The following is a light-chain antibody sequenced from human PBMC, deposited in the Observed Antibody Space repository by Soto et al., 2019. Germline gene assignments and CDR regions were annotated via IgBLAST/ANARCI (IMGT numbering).Light chain of an antibody. CDR2: DAS. CDR3: QQYSHLDT. Sequence: IQMTQSPSTLSAPVVDRVTITCQASQTISTLLAWFQHKPGKAPNLLIYDASNLESGVPSRFSGSGSGTEFNLTISSLQSDDSATYFCQQYSHLDTFGQGPKLEI. CDR1: QTISTL. J-gene: IGKJ2*01. V-gene: IGKV1-5*01.